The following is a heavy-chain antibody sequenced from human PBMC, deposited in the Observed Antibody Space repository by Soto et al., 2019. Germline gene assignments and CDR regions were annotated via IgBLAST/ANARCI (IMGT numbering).Heavy chain of an antibody. J-gene: IGHJ5*02. V-gene: IGHV4-30-4*01. CDR1: CGSISSGDYY. D-gene: IGHD2-21*02. CDR3: ASLVVTAHNWFDP. CDR2: IYYSGST. Sequence: PSETLSLTCTVSCGSISSGDYYWSWIRQPPGKGLEWIGYIYYSGSTYYNPSLKSRVTISVDTSKNQFSLKLSSVAAADTAVYYCASLVVTAHNWFDPWGQGTLVTVSS.